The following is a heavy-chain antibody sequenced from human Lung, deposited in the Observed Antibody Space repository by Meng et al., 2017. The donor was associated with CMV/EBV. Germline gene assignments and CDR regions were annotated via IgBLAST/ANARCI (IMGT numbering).Heavy chain of an antibody. CDR3: VKGGTQDLDY. J-gene: IGHJ4*02. CDR2: IKQDGSEK. V-gene: IGHV3-7*01. D-gene: IGHD1-26*01. CDR1: GFTFSRYW. Sequence: GGSLRLXCAASGFTFSRYWMGWVRQVPGKGLEWVANIKQDGSEKYYVDSVKGRFTIARDNAKNSLYLQMNSLRADDTAVYYCVKGGTQDLDYWGQGTLVTGSS.